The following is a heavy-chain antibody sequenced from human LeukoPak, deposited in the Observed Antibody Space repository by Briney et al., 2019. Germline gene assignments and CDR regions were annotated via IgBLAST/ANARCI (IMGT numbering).Heavy chain of an antibody. J-gene: IGHJ4*02. CDR1: GFSFTYAW. Sequence: GGSLRLSCTTSGFSFTYAWMTWVRQAPGKGLEWVGRIKSKKDGETTDYAAPVKGRFTMSRDDSENTVSLQMNSLKTDDTAVYYCAKGAPGGTYFDYWGQGSLVTVSS. D-gene: IGHD1-26*01. CDR2: IKSKKDGETT. CDR3: AKGAPGGTYFDY. V-gene: IGHV3-15*01.